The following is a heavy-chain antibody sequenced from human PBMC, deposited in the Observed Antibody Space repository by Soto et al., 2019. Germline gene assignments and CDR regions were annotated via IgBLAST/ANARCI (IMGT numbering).Heavy chain of an antibody. CDR2: LADYGGNK. D-gene: IGHD3-10*01. V-gene: IGHV3-30-3*01. CDR1: GFSFSTFA. J-gene: IGHJ4*02. CDR3: ARDMEARYYFDY. Sequence: PGGSLRLSCVASGFSFSTFAMHWVRQAPGKGLEWVAVLADYGGNKFYAKSVKGRFTISRDNSKNTLYLEMNSLRPEDTAVYYCARDMEARYYFDYWGQGTLVTVSS.